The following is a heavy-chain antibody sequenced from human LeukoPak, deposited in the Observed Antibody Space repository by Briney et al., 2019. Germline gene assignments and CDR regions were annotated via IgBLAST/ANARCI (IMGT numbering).Heavy chain of an antibody. Sequence: PGGSLRLSCAASGFSFSSYSMSWVRQAPGKGLGWVSYISSSSTIYYADSVKGRFTISRDNAKNSLYLQMNSLRDEDTAVYYCARDATAGLFDYWGQGTLVTVSS. CDR3: ARDATAGLFDY. D-gene: IGHD6-13*01. V-gene: IGHV3-48*02. J-gene: IGHJ4*02. CDR1: GFSFSSYS. CDR2: ISSSSTI.